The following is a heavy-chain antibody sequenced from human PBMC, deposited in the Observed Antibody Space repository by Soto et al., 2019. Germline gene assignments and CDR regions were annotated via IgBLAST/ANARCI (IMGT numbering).Heavy chain of an antibody. CDR3: AKGRSITSPAPDS. V-gene: IGHV3-23*01. J-gene: IGHJ5*01. CDR1: GFTFSDVA. CDR2: ISDTGGST. D-gene: IGHD3-10*01. Sequence: EVQLLESGGGLVQPGGSLRLSCAASGFTFSDVAMTWVRQAPGKGLQWVSTISDTGGSTYYADPVKGRFTISRDNSKNTLYLQIRSLRAEDTAVYYCAKGRSITSPAPDSWGQGILVTVSS.